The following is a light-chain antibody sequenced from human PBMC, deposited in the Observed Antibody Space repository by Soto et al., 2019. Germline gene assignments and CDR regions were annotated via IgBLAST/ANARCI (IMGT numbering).Light chain of an antibody. CDR2: GAS. CDR3: QQDNKWPPT. Sequence: EIVMTQSPATLSVSPGERATLSCRASQSVTSNLAWYQQKQAQPTRLLIYGASTRATGIPARFSGSGAGKEFTLTISSLPSEDFAVYYCQQDNKWPPTFGQGTRLEIK. CDR1: QSVTSN. V-gene: IGKV3-15*01. J-gene: IGKJ5*01.